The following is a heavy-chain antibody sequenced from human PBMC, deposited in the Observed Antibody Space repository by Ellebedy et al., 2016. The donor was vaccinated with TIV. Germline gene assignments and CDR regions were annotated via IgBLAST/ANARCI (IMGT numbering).Heavy chain of an antibody. CDR2: ISGSGPPT. J-gene: IGHJ5*02. D-gene: IGHD4-17*01. Sequence: GESLKISXAASGFTFSNFGMSWVRQAPGKGLEWISAISGSGPPTNYADTVKGRFTISRDNAKNSLYLQMNSLKTEDTAVYYCARMRSSYGDYWFDPWGQGTLVTVSS. CDR1: GFTFSNFG. CDR3: ARMRSSYGDYWFDP. V-gene: IGHV3-23*01.